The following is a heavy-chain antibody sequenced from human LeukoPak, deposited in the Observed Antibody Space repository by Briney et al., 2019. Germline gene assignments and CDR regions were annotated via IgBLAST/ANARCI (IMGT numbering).Heavy chain of an antibody. CDR1: GFTFSSYG. J-gene: IGHJ3*02. CDR2: IWYDGSNK. D-gene: IGHD1-26*01. V-gene: IGHV3-33*01. Sequence: GRSLRLSCAASGFTFSSYGMHWVRQAPGKGLEWVAVIWYDGSNKYYADSVKGRFTISRDNSKNTLYLQMNSLRAEDTAVYYCARDLLQGSYSPDAFDIWGQGTMVTVSS. CDR3: ARDLLQGSYSPDAFDI.